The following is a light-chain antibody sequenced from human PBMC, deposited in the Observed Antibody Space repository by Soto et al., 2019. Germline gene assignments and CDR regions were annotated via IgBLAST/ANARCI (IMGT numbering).Light chain of an antibody. CDR2: GAS. J-gene: IGKJ1*01. Sequence: EIVLTQSPDTLSLSPGEIATLSCRASQTVSSSYLAWYQQEPGQAPRLLIYGASPRATGIPDRFSGSGSGTDFTLTISRLEPEDFAVYWCQQYGSSPWTFGQGTKVEIK. CDR1: QTVSSSY. V-gene: IGKV3-20*01. CDR3: QQYGSSPWT.